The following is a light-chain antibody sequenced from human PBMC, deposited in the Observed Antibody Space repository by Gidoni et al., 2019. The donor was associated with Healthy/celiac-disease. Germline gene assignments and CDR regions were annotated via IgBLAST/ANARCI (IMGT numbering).Light chain of an antibody. V-gene: IGKV3-20*01. CDR1: QSVSSSY. CDR3: QQYGSTPRIT. CDR2: GAS. J-gene: IGKJ5*01. Sequence: EIVLTPSPGTLSLSPGERATLSCRASQSVSSSYLAWDQQKPGQAPRRLIYGASSRATGIPDRCSGSGSGTDFTITISRLEHEDFAVYYCQQYGSTPRITFGQGTRLEIK.